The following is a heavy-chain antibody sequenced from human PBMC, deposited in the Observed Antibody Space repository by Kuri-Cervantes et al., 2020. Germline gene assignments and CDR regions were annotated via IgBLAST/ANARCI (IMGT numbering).Heavy chain of an antibody. Sequence: SCAVSGGSISSSNWWSWVRQPPGKGLEWIGEINHSGSTNYNPSLKSRVTISVDKSKNQFSLKLSSVTAADTAVYYCARDHIAARGGGFDYWGQGTLVTVSS. CDR3: ARDHIAARGGGFDY. J-gene: IGHJ4*02. CDR1: GGSISSSNW. D-gene: IGHD6-6*01. V-gene: IGHV4-4*02. CDR2: INHSGST.